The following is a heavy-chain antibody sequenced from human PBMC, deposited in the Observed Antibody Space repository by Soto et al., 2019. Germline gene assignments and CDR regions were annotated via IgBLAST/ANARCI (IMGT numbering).Heavy chain of an antibody. CDR2: IIPIFGTA. D-gene: IGHD2-2*01. J-gene: IGHJ6*02. V-gene: IGHV1-69*01. CDR1: GGTFSSYA. Sequence: QVQLVQSGAEVKKPGSSVKVSCKASGGTFSSYAISWVRQAPGQGLEWMGGIIPIFGTANYAQKFQGRVKITADESTSTAYMELSSLRCEDTAVYYCARSLVGYCSSTSCPNYYYYGMDVWGQGTTVTVSS. CDR3: ARSLVGYCSSTSCPNYYYYGMDV.